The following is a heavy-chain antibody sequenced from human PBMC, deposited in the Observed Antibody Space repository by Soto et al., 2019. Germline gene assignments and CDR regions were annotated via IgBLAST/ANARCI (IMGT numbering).Heavy chain of an antibody. CDR3: AGEVRGVSTRLDY. CDR1: GGSFSGYC. CDR2: INHSGIS. Sequence: ASETLYLTCAVYGGSFSGYCWSCIRQPPGKGLDWIVEINHSGISNYNPSLKSRVTISVDTSKNQFSLKLSSVTAADTAVYYCAGEVRGVSTRLDYWGQGSLVNVSS. V-gene: IGHV4-34*01. D-gene: IGHD3-10*01. J-gene: IGHJ4*02.